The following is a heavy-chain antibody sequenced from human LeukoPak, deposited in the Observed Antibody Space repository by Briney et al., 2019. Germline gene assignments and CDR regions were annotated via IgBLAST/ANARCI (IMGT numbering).Heavy chain of an antibody. J-gene: IGHJ6*03. CDR3: ASYLKYSSSGYYYYMDV. CDR1: GFTFSSYS. CDR2: ISSSSSYI. V-gene: IGHV3-21*01. D-gene: IGHD6-6*01. Sequence: PGGSLRLSCAASGFTFSSYSMNWVRQAPGKGLEWVSSISSSSSYIYYADSVKGRFTISRDNAKNSLYLQMNSLRAEDTAVYYCASYLKYSSSGYYYYMDVWGKGTTVAVSS.